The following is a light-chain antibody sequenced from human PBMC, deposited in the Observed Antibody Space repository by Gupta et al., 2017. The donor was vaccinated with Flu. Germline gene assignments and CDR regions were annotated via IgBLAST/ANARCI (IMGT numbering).Light chain of an antibody. V-gene: IGKV3-11*01. CDR1: QSVSSY. CDR2: DAS. CDR3: QQRSNSYT. J-gene: IGKJ2*01. Sequence: QSPATLSLSPGERATLSCRASQSVSSYLAWYQQKPGQAPRLLIYDASNRATGIPARFSGSGSGTDFTLTISSLEPEDFAVYYCQQRSNSYTFGQGTKLEIK.